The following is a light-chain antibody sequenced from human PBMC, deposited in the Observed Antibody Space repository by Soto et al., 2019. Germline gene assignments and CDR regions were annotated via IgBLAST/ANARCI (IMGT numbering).Light chain of an antibody. CDR1: SSDIGSNP. J-gene: IGLJ2*01. V-gene: IGLV1-44*01. CDR3: SAWDDNIYGPV. CDR2: RDN. Sequence: QSVLTQPPSASGTPGQRVAISCSGGSSDIGSNPVNWYLHLPGAAPKLLIYRDNQRPSGVPDRFSGSKSGTSASLTISGLQSADEADYFCSAWDDNIYGPVFGGATKLTVL.